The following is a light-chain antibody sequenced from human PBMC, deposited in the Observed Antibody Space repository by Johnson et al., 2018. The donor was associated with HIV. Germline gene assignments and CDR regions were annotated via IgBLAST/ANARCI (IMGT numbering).Light chain of an antibody. CDR1: SSNIGNNY. CDR3: GTWDSSLSANV. V-gene: IGLV1-51*01. CDR2: DNN. Sequence: QSVLTQPPSVSAAPGQKVTISCSGSSSNIGNNYVSWYQHLPGTAPKLLIYDNNKRPSGIPDRFSGSKSGTSATLGITGPQTGDEADYYCGTWDSSLSANVFGTGTKVTVL. J-gene: IGLJ1*01.